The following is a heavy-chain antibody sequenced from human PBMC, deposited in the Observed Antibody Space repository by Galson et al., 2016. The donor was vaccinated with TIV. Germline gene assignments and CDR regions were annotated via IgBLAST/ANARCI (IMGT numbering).Heavy chain of an antibody. CDR2: VNPIFGTA. J-gene: IGHJ4*02. V-gene: IGHV1-69*06. Sequence: SVKVSCKASGGTFSNFVISWVRQAPGQGLEWMGSVNPIFGTANYAQKFQGRVTITADTSTSTIYMELSSLRYEDTAVCYCARGRGYYFGSGSSYFDYWGQGSLVTVSS. CDR1: GGTFSNFV. D-gene: IGHD3-10*01. CDR3: ARGRGYYFGSGSSYFDY.